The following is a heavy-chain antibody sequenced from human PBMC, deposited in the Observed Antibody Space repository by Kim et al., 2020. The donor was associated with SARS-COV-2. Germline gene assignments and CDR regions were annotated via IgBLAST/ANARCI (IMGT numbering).Heavy chain of an antibody. J-gene: IGHJ2*01. CDR1: GFTFSSYG. CDR3: ARDRGDSYWYFDL. V-gene: IGHV3-33*05. D-gene: IGHD4-17*01. Sequence: GGSLRLSCAASGFTFSSYGMHWVRQAPGKGLEWVAVISYDGSNKYYADSVKGRFTISRDNSKNTLYLQMNSLRAEDTAVYYCARDRGDSYWYFDLWGRGTLVTVSS. CDR2: ISYDGSNK.